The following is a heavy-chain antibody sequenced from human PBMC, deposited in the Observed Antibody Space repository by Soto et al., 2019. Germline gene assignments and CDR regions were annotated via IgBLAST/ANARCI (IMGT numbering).Heavy chain of an antibody. Sequence: QVQLQESGPGLVKPSQTLSLTCTVSGGSISSGGYYWSWIRQHPGKGLEWIGYIYYSGSTYYNPSLKSRVTISVDTSKNQFSLMLSSVTAADTAVYYCASTFSGGYSYGSHYYYGMDVWGQGTTVTVSS. CDR1: GGSISSGGYY. D-gene: IGHD5-18*01. CDR2: IYYSGST. V-gene: IGHV4-31*03. J-gene: IGHJ6*02. CDR3: ASTFSGGYSYGSHYYYGMDV.